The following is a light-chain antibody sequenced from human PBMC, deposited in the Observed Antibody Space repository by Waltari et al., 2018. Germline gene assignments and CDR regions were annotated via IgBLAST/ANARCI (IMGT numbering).Light chain of an antibody. CDR1: SSNIGAGYD. CDR3: QSYDSSLSGSV. J-gene: IGLJ2*01. Sequence: QSGLTQPPSVSGAPGQRVTISCTGSSSNIGAGYDVHWYQLLPGTAPKLLIYGNSNRPSGVPDRFPGSKSGTSASLAITGLQAEDEAGYCCQSYDSSLSGSVFGGGTKLTVL. V-gene: IGLV1-40*01. CDR2: GNS.